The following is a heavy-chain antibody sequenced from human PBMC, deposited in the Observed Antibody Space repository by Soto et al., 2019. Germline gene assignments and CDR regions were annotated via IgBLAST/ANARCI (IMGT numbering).Heavy chain of an antibody. V-gene: IGHV5-51*01. J-gene: IGHJ6*02. CDR1: GYSFTSYW. D-gene: IGHD1-1*01. CDR3: ARQRPPPTPIYGMDV. CDR2: IYPGDSDT. Sequence: PGESLKISCKGSGYSFTSYWIGWVRQMPGKGLEWMGIIYPGDSDTRYSPSFQGQVTISADKSISTAYLQWSSLKASDTAMYYCARQRPPPTPIYGMDVWGQGTTVTVSS.